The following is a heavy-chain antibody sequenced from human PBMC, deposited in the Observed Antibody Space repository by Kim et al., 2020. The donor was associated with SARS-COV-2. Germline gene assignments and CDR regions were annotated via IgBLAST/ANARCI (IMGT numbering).Heavy chain of an antibody. J-gene: IGHJ4*02. V-gene: IGHV3-43*02. CDR3: ARDSESSRTNCYVVLGY. CDR1: GFTLDDYA. CDR2: IYGNGGST. Sequence: GGSLRLSCAASGFTLDDYAMHWVRQVPGKGLEWISLIYGNGGSTYYADSVKGRFTISRDISKGSLYLQMNSLTPEDTALYYGARDSESSRTNCYVVLGYWGQGPLVSVSS. D-gene: IGHD3-16*01.